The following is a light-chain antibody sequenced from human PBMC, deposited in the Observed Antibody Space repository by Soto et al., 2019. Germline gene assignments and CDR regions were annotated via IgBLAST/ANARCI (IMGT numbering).Light chain of an antibody. V-gene: IGKV3-11*01. CDR2: GTS. Sequence: EIVLTQSPATLSLSPGDRATLSCRTSQSVSMFLAWYQHIPGQAPRLLIYGTSTRATGISDRFSGSGSGTDFTLSISRLEPEDFATYYCQQSNSFPWTFGQGTKV. CDR3: QQSNSFPWT. CDR1: QSVSMF. J-gene: IGKJ1*01.